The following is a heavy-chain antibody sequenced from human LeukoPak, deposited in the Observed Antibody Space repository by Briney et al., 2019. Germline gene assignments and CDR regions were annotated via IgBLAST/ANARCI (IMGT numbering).Heavy chain of an antibody. Sequence: TGGSLRLSCAASGFTFSSYGTHWVRQAPGKGLEWVAFIRYDGSNKYYADSVKGRFTISRDNSKNTLYLQMNSLRAEDTAVYYCAKDFGVFYDFWSGQDAFDIWGQGTMVTVSS. V-gene: IGHV3-30*02. CDR1: GFTFSSYG. D-gene: IGHD3-3*01. CDR2: IRYDGSNK. CDR3: AKDFGVFYDFWSGQDAFDI. J-gene: IGHJ3*02.